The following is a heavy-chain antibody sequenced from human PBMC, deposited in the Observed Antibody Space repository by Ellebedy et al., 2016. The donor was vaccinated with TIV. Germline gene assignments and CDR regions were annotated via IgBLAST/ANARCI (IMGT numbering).Heavy chain of an antibody. V-gene: IGHV3-74*01. CDR1: GFTFSSYW. CDR2: INSDGSST. J-gene: IGHJ4*02. Sequence: GESLKISCAASGFTFSSYWMHWVRQAPGKGLVWVSRINSDGSSTSYADSVKGRFPISRDNAKDTLYLQMNSLRAEETAVYYCARAGIVVVPAAIGVWGQGTLVTVSS. CDR3: ARAGIVVVPAAIGV. D-gene: IGHD2-2*01.